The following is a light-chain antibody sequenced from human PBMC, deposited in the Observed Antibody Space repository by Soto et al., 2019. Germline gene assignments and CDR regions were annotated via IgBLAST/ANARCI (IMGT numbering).Light chain of an antibody. CDR3: QQVRTDPLN. J-gene: IGKJ4*01. Sequence: DIQLTQSPSFLSASVGDRVTITFRASQVISSYLAWYQQKPGKAPKLLIYAASILQSGVPSRFSGSGSETEFTLTISSLQPEDFATYYCQQVRTDPLNFGGGTKVDIK. CDR1: QVISSY. V-gene: IGKV1-9*01. CDR2: AAS.